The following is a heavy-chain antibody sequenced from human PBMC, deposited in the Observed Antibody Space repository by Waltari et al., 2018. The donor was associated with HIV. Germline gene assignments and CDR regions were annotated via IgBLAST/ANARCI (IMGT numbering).Heavy chain of an antibody. D-gene: IGHD1-20*01. V-gene: IGHV3-53*01. J-gene: IGHJ4*02. CDR3: TRSRFNNPDF. CDR2: LYQPGEA. Sequence: VQSGGGLSQPGGSLRLSCSASGFVGGDNYMTWVRQAPGRGLESVSLLYQPGEAYYADSVRGRFSISRDTSTGTLHLQMDNLRVEDTAMYYCTRSRFNNPDFWGRGTLVTVSS. CDR1: GFVGGDNY.